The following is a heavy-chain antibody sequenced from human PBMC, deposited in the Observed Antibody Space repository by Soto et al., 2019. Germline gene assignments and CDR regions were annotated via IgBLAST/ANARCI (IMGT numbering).Heavy chain of an antibody. Sequence: EVQLVESGGGLVQPGGSLRLSCAASGFTFSSYEMNWVRQAPGKGLEWVSYISSSGSTIYYADSVKGRFTISRDNAKNSLYLQMNSLRAEDTAVYYCARDSRFMITFGGVIVKYNWFDPWGQGTLVTVSS. V-gene: IGHV3-48*03. D-gene: IGHD3-16*02. CDR3: ARDSRFMITFGGVIVKYNWFDP. CDR2: ISSSGSTI. J-gene: IGHJ5*02. CDR1: GFTFSSYE.